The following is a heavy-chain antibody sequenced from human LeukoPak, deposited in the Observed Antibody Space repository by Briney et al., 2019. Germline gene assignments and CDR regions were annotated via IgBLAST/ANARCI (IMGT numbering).Heavy chain of an antibody. CDR3: ARARDGYNYSPLGY. J-gene: IGHJ4*02. CDR1: GYTFTSYG. D-gene: IGHD5-24*01. Sequence: ASVKVSCKASGYTFTSYGISWVRQAPGQGLEWMGWISAYNGNTNYAQKLQGRVTMTTDTSTSTAYMGLRGLRSDDTAVYFCARARDGYNYSPLGYWGQGTLVTVSS. CDR2: ISAYNGNT. V-gene: IGHV1-18*01.